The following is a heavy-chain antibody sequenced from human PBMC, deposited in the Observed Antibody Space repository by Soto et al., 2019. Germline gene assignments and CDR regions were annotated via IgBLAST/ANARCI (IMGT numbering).Heavy chain of an antibody. J-gene: IGHJ4*02. CDR3: ARDYSSYGPFDY. CDR2: VSSSSTI. D-gene: IGHD5-18*01. V-gene: IGHV3-48*01. Sequence: AGGSLRLSCAASGFTFSNYAMSWVRQAPGKGLEWVSSVSSSSTIYYADSVKGRFTISRDNAKNSLYLQMNSLRAEDTAVYYCARDYSSYGPFDYWGQGTLVTVSS. CDR1: GFTFSNYA.